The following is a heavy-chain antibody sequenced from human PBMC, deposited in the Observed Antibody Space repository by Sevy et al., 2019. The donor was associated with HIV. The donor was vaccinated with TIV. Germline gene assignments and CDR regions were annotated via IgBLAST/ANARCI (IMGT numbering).Heavy chain of an antibody. Sequence: GASVKVSCKASGYTFTGYYMHWVRQAPGQGLEWMGWINPNSGGTNYAQKFQGRVTMTRDTSISTAYMELSRLRSDDTAVYYCAGAFGGVIAYYYYYGMDVWGQGTTVTVSS. D-gene: IGHD3-16*02. CDR1: GYTFTGYY. CDR2: INPNSGGT. V-gene: IGHV1-2*02. J-gene: IGHJ6*02. CDR3: AGAFGGVIAYYYYYGMDV.